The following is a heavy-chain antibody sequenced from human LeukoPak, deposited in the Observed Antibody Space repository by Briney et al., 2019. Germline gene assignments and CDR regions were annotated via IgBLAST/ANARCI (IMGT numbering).Heavy chain of an antibody. V-gene: IGHV3-20*04. Sequence: GGSLRLSCAASGFTFDDYGMSWVRQAPGKGLEWVSGINWNGCSTGYADSVKGRFTISRGNAQTSLYLQMNSLRAEDTALYYCARSPPYYDSSGYYVGAFDIWGQGTMVTVSS. CDR2: INWNGCST. CDR1: GFTFDDYG. D-gene: IGHD3-22*01. CDR3: ARSPPYYDSSGYYVGAFDI. J-gene: IGHJ3*02.